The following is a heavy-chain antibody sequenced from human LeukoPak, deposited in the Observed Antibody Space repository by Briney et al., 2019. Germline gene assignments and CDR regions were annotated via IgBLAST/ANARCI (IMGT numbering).Heavy chain of an antibody. CDR2: INHSCGT. CDR1: GESFSGNY. Sequence: SETLSLTCAVYGESFSGNYWSWIRQSPGKGLEWIGEINHSCGTNYNPSLKSRITMSVDTSKSQFCLKLTSVTAADTAEYFCARRPRFSRGTLNYDSNGFHFDFWGRGILVAVSS. V-gene: IGHV4-34*01. CDR3: ARRPRFSRGTLNYDSNGFHFDF. J-gene: IGHJ4*02. D-gene: IGHD3-22*01.